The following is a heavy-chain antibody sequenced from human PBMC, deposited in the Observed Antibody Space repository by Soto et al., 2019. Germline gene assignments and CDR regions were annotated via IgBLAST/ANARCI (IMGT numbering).Heavy chain of an antibody. CDR2: IYPDDSDT. V-gene: IGHV5-51*01. CDR3: ARAFRSNYYAY. CDR1: GFTFTTYW. J-gene: IGHJ4*02. Sequence: PGESLKISCRGSGFTFTTYWIGWVRQMPGKGLEWMGVIYPDDSDTRYNPSFQGRVTISADKSNSTAYLQWSSLEASDTAIYYCARAFRSNYYAYWGRGTLVTVS. D-gene: IGHD3-3*01.